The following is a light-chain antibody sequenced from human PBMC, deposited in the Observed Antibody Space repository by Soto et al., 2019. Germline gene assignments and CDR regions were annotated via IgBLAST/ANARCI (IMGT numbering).Light chain of an antibody. CDR1: QSISSNY. J-gene: IGKJ1*01. V-gene: IGKV3-20*01. CDR3: QQYGKSPWT. Sequence: EIVLTQSPGTLSLFAGERATLSCRATQSISSNYLAWYQQKPGQAPRLLIYLASRRATGIPDRFSGSGSGTDFSLTISRLEPEDSALYYCQQYGKSPWTFSQGTKVEIK. CDR2: LAS.